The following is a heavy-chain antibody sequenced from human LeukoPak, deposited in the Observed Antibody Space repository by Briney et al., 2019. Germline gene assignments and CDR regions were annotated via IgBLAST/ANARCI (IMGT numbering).Heavy chain of an antibody. CDR3: ARSSGYDFLDYFDY. Sequence: ASVKVSCKASGYTFTGYYMHWVRQAPGQGLEWMGWINPNSGGTNYAQKFQGRVTMTRDTSISTAYMELSRLRSDDAAVYYCARSSGYDFLDYFDYWGQGTLVTVSS. J-gene: IGHJ4*02. CDR2: INPNSGGT. CDR1: GYTFTGYY. D-gene: IGHD5-12*01. V-gene: IGHV1-2*02.